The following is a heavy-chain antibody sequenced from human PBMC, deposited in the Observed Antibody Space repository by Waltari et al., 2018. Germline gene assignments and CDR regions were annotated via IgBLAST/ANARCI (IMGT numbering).Heavy chain of an antibody. Sequence: QVQLVGSGGGVVQPGRSLRLSCAASGFTFTSSAMHWVRQAPGKGLECVAVISYDGHNKYYADSVKGRFTISRDNSKNTLYLQMNSLRDEDTAVYYCARLPNYDNSAYYDWGQGTLVTVSS. D-gene: IGHD3-22*01. J-gene: IGHJ4*02. CDR3: ARLPNYDNSAYYD. V-gene: IGHV3-30*01. CDR1: GFTFTSSA. CDR2: ISYDGHNK.